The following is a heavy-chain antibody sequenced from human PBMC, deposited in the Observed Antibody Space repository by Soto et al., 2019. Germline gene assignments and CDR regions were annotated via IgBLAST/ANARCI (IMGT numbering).Heavy chain of an antibody. CDR3: SRFIMVGGWFDPNYYHGMDV. Sequence: QVQLVQSGAEVKKPGDSVTVSCKTSGYTFSNYGINWVRQAPGQGLEWMGWISGYNGNTNYAQTVQGRVTMTTETSTGTVYMELRSLKSDDTAIYYCSRFIMVGGWFDPNYYHGMDVWGQGTTVTVSS. D-gene: IGHD6-19*01. CDR1: GYTFSNYG. V-gene: IGHV1-18*01. J-gene: IGHJ6*02. CDR2: ISGYNGNT.